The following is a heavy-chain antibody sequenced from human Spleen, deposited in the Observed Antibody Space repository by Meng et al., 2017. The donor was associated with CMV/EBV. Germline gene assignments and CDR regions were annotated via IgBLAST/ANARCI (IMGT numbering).Heavy chain of an antibody. D-gene: IGHD2/OR15-2a*01. CDR3: ARDFYRLNDDQSYYHYCGMDV. CDR1: GFTVSRYY. CDR2: IYDDGSP. V-gene: IGHV3-53*01. J-gene: IGHJ6*02. Sequence: GESLKISCAASGFTVSRYYMSWVRQAPGKGLEWVSVIYDDGSPYYADSVRGRFIIYKENAKNSLHLQMNALRVEDTAIYYCARDFYRLNDDQSYYHYCGMDVWGQGTTVTVSS.